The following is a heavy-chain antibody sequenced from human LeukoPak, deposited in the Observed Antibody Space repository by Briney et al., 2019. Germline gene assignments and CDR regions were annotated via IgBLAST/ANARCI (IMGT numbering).Heavy chain of an antibody. CDR2: ISAYNGNT. CDR3: ARATQAYGSGSPFYYFDY. V-gene: IGHV1-18*01. D-gene: IGHD3-10*01. CDR1: GYTFTSYG. Sequence: ASVKVSCKASGYTFTSYGISWVRQAPGQGLEWMGWISAYNGNTNYAQKFQGRVTMTTDTSTSTAYMELRSLRSDDTAVYYCARATQAYGSGSPFYYFDYWGQGTLVTVSS. J-gene: IGHJ4*02.